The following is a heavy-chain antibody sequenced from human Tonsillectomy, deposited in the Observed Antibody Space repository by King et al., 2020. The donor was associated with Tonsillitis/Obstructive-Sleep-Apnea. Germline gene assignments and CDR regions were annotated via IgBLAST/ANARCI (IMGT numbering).Heavy chain of an antibody. CDR3: ARDNDGDYGHTI. D-gene: IGHD4-17*01. Sequence: VQLVESGGGLVKPGGSLRLSCAASGFTFSSYSMNWVRQAPGKGLEWVSSISSSRSYIYYADSVKGRFTISRDNAKNSLYLQMNSLRAEDTAVYYCARDNDGDYGHTIWGQGTLVTVSS. J-gene: IGHJ4*02. CDR1: GFTFSSYS. CDR2: ISSSRSYI. V-gene: IGHV3-21*01.